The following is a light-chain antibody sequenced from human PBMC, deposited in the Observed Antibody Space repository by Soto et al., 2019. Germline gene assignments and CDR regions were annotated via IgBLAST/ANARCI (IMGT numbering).Light chain of an antibody. Sequence: EIVVTQSPATLSVSPGARATLSCRASQSVGGDLAWYQQKPGQAPRLLMYDISTRASGIPARFTGGGSGTEFTLTISSLRSEDLAIYYCQQYNKWPPITFGQGTRLEIK. J-gene: IGKJ5*01. CDR1: QSVGGD. CDR2: DIS. CDR3: QQYNKWPPIT. V-gene: IGKV3-15*01.